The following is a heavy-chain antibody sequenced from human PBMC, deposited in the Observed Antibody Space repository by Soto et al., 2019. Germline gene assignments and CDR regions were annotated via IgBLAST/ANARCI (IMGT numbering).Heavy chain of an antibody. J-gene: IGHJ4*02. D-gene: IGHD3-10*01. CDR2: ISGSGGST. Sequence: GGSLRLSCAASGFTFSSYAMSWVRQAPGKGLEWVSAISGSGGSTYYADSVKGRFTISRDNSKNTLYLQMNSLRAEDTAVYYCAKGSYGSGSYPQGYYFDYWGQGTLVTVSS. CDR3: AKGSYGSGSYPQGYYFDY. CDR1: GFTFSSYA. V-gene: IGHV3-23*01.